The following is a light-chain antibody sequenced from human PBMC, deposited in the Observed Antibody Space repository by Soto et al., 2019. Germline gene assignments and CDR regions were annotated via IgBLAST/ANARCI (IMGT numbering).Light chain of an antibody. CDR1: SSDVGDYNY. Sequence: QSALTQPASVSGSPGQSITISCTGTSSDVGDYNYVSWYQQHPGKAPKLMIYEVSHRLSGVSNRFSGSKSGYTASLTISGLQDEDEADYYCSSYISNSIVVFGGGTKRTVL. J-gene: IGLJ2*01. V-gene: IGLV2-14*01. CDR3: SSYISNSIVV. CDR2: EVS.